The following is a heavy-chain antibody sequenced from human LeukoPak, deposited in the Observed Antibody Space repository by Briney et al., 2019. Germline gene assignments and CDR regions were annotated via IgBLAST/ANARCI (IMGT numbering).Heavy chain of an antibody. CDR1: GFTFSSYS. Sequence: PGGSLRLSCAASGFTFSSYSMNWVRQAPGKGLEWVSSISSSSSYIYYADSVKGRFTISRDNAKNSLYLQMNSLRAEDTAVYYCARDLRWLSSYYAFDIWGRGTMVTVSS. J-gene: IGHJ3*02. CDR3: ARDLRWLSSYYAFDI. V-gene: IGHV3-21*01. CDR2: ISSSSSYI. D-gene: IGHD3-22*01.